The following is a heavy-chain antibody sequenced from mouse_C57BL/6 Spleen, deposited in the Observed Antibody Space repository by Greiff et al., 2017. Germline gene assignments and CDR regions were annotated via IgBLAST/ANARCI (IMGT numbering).Heavy chain of an antibody. D-gene: IGHD3-2*02. Sequence: EVQLQQSGPELVKPGASVKISCKASGYTFTDYYMNWVKQSHGKSLEWIGDINPNNGGTSYNQKFKGKATLTVDKSSSTAYMELRSLTSEDSAVYYCARRNAQATLYYAMDYWGQGTSVTVSS. V-gene: IGHV1-26*01. CDR1: GYTFTDYY. J-gene: IGHJ4*01. CDR3: ARRNAQATLYYAMDY. CDR2: INPNNGGT.